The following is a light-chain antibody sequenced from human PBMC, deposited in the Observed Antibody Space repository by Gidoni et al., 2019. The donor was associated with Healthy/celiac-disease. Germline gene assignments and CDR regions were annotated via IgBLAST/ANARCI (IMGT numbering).Light chain of an antibody. Sequence: DIQMTQSPSSLSASVGDRVTTTCRASQSISSYLNWYQQKPGKAPKLLIYAASSLQSGVPSRFSGSGSGTDFTLTISSLQPEDFATYYCQQSYSTPRFGGGTKVEIK. V-gene: IGKV1-39*01. J-gene: IGKJ4*01. CDR3: QQSYSTPR. CDR1: QSISSY. CDR2: AAS.